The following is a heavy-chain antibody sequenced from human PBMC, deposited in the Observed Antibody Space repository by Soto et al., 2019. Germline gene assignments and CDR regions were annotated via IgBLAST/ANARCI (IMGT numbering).Heavy chain of an antibody. CDR2: VDHSGST. D-gene: IGHD2-15*01. V-gene: IGHV4-59*01. CDR3: ARDGRYCSGGSCYSLPYYFDY. J-gene: IGHJ4*02. Sequence: QVQLQESGPGLVKPSETLSLTCTVSDGSISGYHWSWIRQPPGKGLEWIGYVDHSGSTNYNPSLKSLVTISVDTSNNQFSLRLNSVTAADTAVYYCARDGRYCSGGSCYSLPYYFDYWGQGTLVTVSS. CDR1: DGSISGYH.